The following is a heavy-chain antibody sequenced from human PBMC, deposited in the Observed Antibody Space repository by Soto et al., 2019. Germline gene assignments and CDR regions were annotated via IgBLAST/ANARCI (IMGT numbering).Heavy chain of an antibody. CDR1: GGTFSSYA. CDR2: IIPIFGTA. Sequence: GASGKVSCKASGGTFSSYAISWVRQAPGQGLEWMGGIIPIFGTANYAQKFQGRVTITADKSTSTAYMELSSLRSEGTAVYYCARDRPVHSQLGATVRFDYWGQGTLVTVSS. D-gene: IGHD1-26*01. J-gene: IGHJ4*02. V-gene: IGHV1-69*06. CDR3: ARDRPVHSQLGATVRFDY.